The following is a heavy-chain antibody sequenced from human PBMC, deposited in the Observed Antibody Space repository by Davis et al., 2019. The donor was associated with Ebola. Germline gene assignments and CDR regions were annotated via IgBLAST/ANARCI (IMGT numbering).Heavy chain of an antibody. V-gene: IGHV1-69*13. CDR1: VDSFSSHP. Sequence: SVTLSCKPSVDSFSSHPISWVRQAPRQGLEWMGGIIPIFDTPHYAQKFQGRITITADASTSTAYMELSSLRSEDTATYCCARDFDGGNYYFDYWGPGTPVTVSS. D-gene: IGHD3-9*01. J-gene: IGHJ4*02. CDR2: IIPIFDTP. CDR3: ARDFDGGNYYFDY.